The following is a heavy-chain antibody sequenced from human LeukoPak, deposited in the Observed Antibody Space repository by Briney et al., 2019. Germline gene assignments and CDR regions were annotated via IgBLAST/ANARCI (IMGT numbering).Heavy chain of an antibody. CDR1: GYTFTGYY. CDR3: ARRGYCSSTSCYDY. Sequence: ASVKVSCKASGYTFTGYYMHWVRQAPGQGLEWMGWINPNSGGTNYAQKLQGRVTMTRDTSISTAYMELSRLRSDDTAVYYCARRGYCSSTSCYDYWGQGTLVTVSS. CDR2: INPNSGGT. D-gene: IGHD2-2*01. J-gene: IGHJ4*02. V-gene: IGHV1-2*02.